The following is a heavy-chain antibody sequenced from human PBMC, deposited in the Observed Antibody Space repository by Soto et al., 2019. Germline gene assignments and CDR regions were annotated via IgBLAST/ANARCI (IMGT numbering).Heavy chain of an antibody. Sequence: ASVKVSCKASGYTFTGYYMHWVRQAPGQGLEWMGWINPNSGGTNYAQKFQGWVTMTRDTSISTAYMELSRLRSDDTAVYYCARDRLTGIAVAGGPEPYYYYGMDVWGQGTTVTVSS. J-gene: IGHJ6*02. CDR2: INPNSGGT. D-gene: IGHD6-19*01. CDR1: GYTFTGYY. V-gene: IGHV1-2*04. CDR3: ARDRLTGIAVAGGPEPYYYYGMDV.